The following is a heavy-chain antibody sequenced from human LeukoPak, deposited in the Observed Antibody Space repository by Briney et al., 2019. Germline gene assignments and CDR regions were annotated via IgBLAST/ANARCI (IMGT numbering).Heavy chain of an antibody. Sequence: SQTLSLTCTVSGGSISSGGYYWSWIRQHPGKGLEWIGYISYSGSAHYNPSLKSRVTISVDTSKNQFSLKLSSVTAADTAVYYCARELRGRYFDYFDYWGQGTLVTVSS. V-gene: IGHV4-31*03. CDR1: GGSISSGGYY. J-gene: IGHJ4*02. D-gene: IGHD3-9*01. CDR3: ARELRGRYFDYFDY. CDR2: ISYSGSA.